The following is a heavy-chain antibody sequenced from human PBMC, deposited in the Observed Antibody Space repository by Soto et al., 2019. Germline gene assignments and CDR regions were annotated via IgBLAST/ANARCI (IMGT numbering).Heavy chain of an antibody. V-gene: IGHV4-34*01. CDR3: ARGPYYDILTGYSGAFDI. CDR2: INHRGSA. D-gene: IGHD3-9*01. J-gene: IGHJ3*02. CDR1: VGSFSGYA. Sequence: SETLSLTCAVYVGSFSGYAWSWIRQAPGKGLEWIGEINHRGSANYNPSLKSRVTISVDTSKNQFSLKLSSVTAADTAVYYCARGPYYDILTGYSGAFDIWDQGTMVTVS.